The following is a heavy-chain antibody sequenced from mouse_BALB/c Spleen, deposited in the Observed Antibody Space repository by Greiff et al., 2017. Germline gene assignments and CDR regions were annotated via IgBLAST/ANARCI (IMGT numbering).Heavy chain of an antibody. CDR3: AREKTGTGYFDY. CDR2: ISSGGSYT. V-gene: IGHV5-9-4*01. CDR1: GFTFSSYA. D-gene: IGHD4-1*01. Sequence: EVQLQQSGGGLVKPGGSLKLSCAASGFTFSSYAMSWVRQSPEKRLEWVAEISSGGSYTYYPDTVTGRFTISRDNAKNTLYLEMSSLRSEDTAMYYCAREKTGTGYFDYWGQGTTLTVSS. J-gene: IGHJ2*01.